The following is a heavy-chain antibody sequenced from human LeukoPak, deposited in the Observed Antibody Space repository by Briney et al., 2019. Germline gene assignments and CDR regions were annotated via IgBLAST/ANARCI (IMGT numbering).Heavy chain of an antibody. CDR1: GGSLSGYY. J-gene: IGHJ4*02. Sequence: SETLSLTCAVYGGSLSGYYWSWIRQPPGKGLEWIGEINHSGSTNYNPSLKRRVTISVDTSKNQFSLRSSYLPAADTAVYYCARALRYDFWSGFVYFDYWGQGTLVTVSS. CDR2: INHSGST. CDR3: ARALRYDFWSGFVYFDY. V-gene: IGHV4-34*01. D-gene: IGHD3-3*01.